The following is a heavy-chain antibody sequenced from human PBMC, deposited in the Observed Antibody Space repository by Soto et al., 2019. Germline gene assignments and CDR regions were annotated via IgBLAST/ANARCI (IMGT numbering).Heavy chain of an antibody. CDR3: ARAWAVATMWEVKYYYYGMYV. D-gene: IGHD5-12*01. CDR2: MNPNSGNT. CDR1: GYTFTSYD. V-gene: IGHV1-8*01. Sequence: QVQLVQSGAEVKKPGASVKVSCKASGYTFTSYDINGVRQATGQGLEWMGWMNPNSGNTGYAQKFQGRVTMTRNTSICKAYMELSSLRYEDTAVYSCARAWAVATMWEVKYYYYGMYVWGQGTTVTFS. J-gene: IGHJ6*02.